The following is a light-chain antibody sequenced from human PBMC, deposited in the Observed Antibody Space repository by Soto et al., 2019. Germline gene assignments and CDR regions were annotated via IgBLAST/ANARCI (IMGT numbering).Light chain of an antibody. CDR1: RSDIGAYNF. CDR3: NSWTTSTTMI. V-gene: IGLV2-14*03. J-gene: IGLJ2*01. Sequence: QSVLTQPASVSGSPGQSITITCTGTRSDIGAYNFVSWYQQHPGEVPKLMLYDVSIRPSGVSNRFSGSKSGNTASLTISGLQAEDEADYYCNSWTTSTTMIFGGGTKVTVL. CDR2: DVS.